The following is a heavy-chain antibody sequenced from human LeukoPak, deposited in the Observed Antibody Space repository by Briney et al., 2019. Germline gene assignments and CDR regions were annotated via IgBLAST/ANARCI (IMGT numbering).Heavy chain of an antibody. J-gene: IGHJ4*02. V-gene: IGHV1-2*02. Sequence: ASVKVSCKASGYTFTAYYMHWVRQAPGQGLEWMGWINPNSGGTNYAQKFQGRVAMTRDTSISTAYMDLSGLRSDDTAVYYRARDHSSSTFDHWGQGTLVTVSS. CDR3: ARDHSSSTFDH. CDR1: GYTFTAYY. D-gene: IGHD6-6*01. CDR2: INPNSGGT.